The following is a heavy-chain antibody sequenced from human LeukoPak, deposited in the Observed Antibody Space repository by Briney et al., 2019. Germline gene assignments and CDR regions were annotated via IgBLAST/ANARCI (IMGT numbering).Heavy chain of an antibody. CDR1: GGTFSSYA. D-gene: IGHD1-26*01. V-gene: IGHV1-69*05. CDR2: IIPIFGTA. CDR3: AKNSGSYYPFDY. Sequence: GASVKVSCKASGGTFSSYAISWVRQAPGQGLEWMGGIIPIFGTANYAQKLQGRVTMTTDTSTSTAYMELRSLRSDDTAVYYCAKNSGSYYPFDYWGQGTLVTVSS. J-gene: IGHJ4*02.